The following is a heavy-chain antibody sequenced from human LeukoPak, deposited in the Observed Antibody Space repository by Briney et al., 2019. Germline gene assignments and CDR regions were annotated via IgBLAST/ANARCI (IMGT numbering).Heavy chain of an antibody. J-gene: IGHJ4*02. V-gene: IGHV1-18*01. Sequence: ASVKVSCKASGYTFSNYGISWVRQAPGQGLEWMGWISADNGNTDYAQNLQGRVTMTTDTSTSTAYMELRSLRSDDTAVYYCARDKGKGDFDWLLEDYWGQGTLVTVSS. D-gene: IGHD3-9*01. CDR1: GYTFSNYG. CDR2: ISADNGNT. CDR3: ARDKGKGDFDWLLEDY.